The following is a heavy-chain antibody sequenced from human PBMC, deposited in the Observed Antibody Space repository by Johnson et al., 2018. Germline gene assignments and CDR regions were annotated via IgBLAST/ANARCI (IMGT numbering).Heavy chain of an antibody. CDR2: IIPIFGTA. J-gene: IGHJ3*02. V-gene: IGHV1-69*01. CDR3: ARELDEGNPDAFDI. CDR1: GGTFSSYD. D-gene: IGHD4-23*01. Sequence: QVQLVESGAEVKKPGASVKVSCKASGGTFSSYDISWVRQAPGQGLEWMGGIIPIFGTANYAQKFQGRVTITADESTSTAYMELGSLRSEDTAVYYCARELDEGNPDAFDIWGQGTMVTVSS.